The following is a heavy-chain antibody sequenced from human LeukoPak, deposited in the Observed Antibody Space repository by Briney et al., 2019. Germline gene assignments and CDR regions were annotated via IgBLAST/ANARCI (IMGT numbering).Heavy chain of an antibody. D-gene: IGHD2-15*01. CDR2: IYSGGST. V-gene: IGHV3-53*01. CDR1: GFTVSSNY. J-gene: IGHJ4*02. Sequence: GGSLRLSCAASGFTVSSNYMSWVRQAPGKGLEWVSVIYSGGSTYYADSVKGRFTISRDNSKNTLYLQMNSLRAEDTAVYYCAKIRAEILGYCSGGSCYEGGDYWGQGTLVTVSS. CDR3: AKIRAEILGYCSGGSCYEGGDY.